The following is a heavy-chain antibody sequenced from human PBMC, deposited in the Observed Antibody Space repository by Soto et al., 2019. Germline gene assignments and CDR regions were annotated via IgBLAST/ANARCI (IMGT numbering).Heavy chain of an antibody. CDR1: GGSFSGYY. Sequence: QVQLQQWGAGLLKPSETLSLTCAVYGGSFSGYYWSWIRQPPGKGLEWIGEINHSGSTNYNPSLKSRVTISVDTSKNQFSLKLSSVTAADTAVYYCARSTGYCSGGSCYLFDYWGQGTLVTVSS. J-gene: IGHJ4*02. CDR2: INHSGST. D-gene: IGHD2-15*01. CDR3: ARSTGYCSGGSCYLFDY. V-gene: IGHV4-34*01.